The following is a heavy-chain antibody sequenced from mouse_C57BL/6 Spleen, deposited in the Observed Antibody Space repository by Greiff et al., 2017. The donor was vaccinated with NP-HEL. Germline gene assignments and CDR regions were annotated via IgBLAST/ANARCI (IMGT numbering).Heavy chain of an antibody. CDR1: GYTFTSYG. Sequence: QVQLQQSGAELARPGASVKLSCKASGYTFTSYGISWVKQRTGQGLEWIGEIYPRSGNTYYNEKFKGKATLTADKSSSTAYMELRSLTSEDSAVYFCASSYGNSSWFAYWGQGTLVTVSA. CDR3: ASSYGNSSWFAY. V-gene: IGHV1-81*01. CDR2: IYPRSGNT. D-gene: IGHD2-1*01. J-gene: IGHJ3*01.